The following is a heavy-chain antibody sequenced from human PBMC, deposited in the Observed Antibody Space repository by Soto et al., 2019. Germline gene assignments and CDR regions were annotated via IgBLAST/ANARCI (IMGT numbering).Heavy chain of an antibody. CDR3: ARLDSRLYYFDY. Sequence: SVKVSCKASGRTFSSYAISWVRQAPGQGLEWMGGIIPIFGTANYAQKFQGRVTITADESTSTAYMELSSLRSEDTAVYYCARLDSRLYYFDYWGQGTLVTVSS. J-gene: IGHJ4*02. D-gene: IGHD6-6*01. CDR2: IIPIFGTA. V-gene: IGHV1-69*13. CDR1: GRTFSSYA.